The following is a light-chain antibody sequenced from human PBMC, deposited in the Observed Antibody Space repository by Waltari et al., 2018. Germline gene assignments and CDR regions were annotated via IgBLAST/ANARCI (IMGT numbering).Light chain of an antibody. CDR2: GAS. Sequence: EIVMTQPPGTLSVSPGERATLPCRASHSVNTNLAWYQQKPGQAPRLLIYGASTRATGIPARFSVSGSGTEFTLTINNLQSEDFAVYYCQQFNNWPQTFGQGTKLELK. J-gene: IGKJ2*01. CDR1: HSVNTN. CDR3: QQFNNWPQT. V-gene: IGKV3-15*01.